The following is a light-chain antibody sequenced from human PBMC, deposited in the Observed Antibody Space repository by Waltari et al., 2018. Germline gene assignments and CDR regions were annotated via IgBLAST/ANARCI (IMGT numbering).Light chain of an antibody. CDR2: GAS. CDR1: QTIRSD. V-gene: IGKV3-15*01. J-gene: IGKJ3*01. Sequence: ETVMTQWPATLSVSPGERVILSFRASQTIRSDLAWYQQKPGQSPRLLIYGASTRATAIQARFSGSGSGTEFTLTISSLQSEDFAFYYCQQYDHWPPAFGPGTKVDVK. CDR3: QQYDHWPPA.